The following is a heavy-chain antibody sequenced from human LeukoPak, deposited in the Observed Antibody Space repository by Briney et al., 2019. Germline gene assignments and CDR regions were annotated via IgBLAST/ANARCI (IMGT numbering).Heavy chain of an antibody. CDR2: IIPIFGTA. CDR1: GGTFSSYA. D-gene: IGHD3-10*01. Sequence: ASVKVSRKASGGTFSSYAISWVRQAPGQGLEWMGGIIPIFGTANYAQKFQGRVTITADKSTSTAYMELSSLRSEDTAVYYCARGVWFGELSFDYWGQGTLVTVSS. J-gene: IGHJ4*02. CDR3: ARGVWFGELSFDY. V-gene: IGHV1-69*06.